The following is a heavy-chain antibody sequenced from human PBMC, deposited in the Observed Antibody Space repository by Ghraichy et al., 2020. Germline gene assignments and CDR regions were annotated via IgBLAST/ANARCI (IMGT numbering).Heavy chain of an antibody. V-gene: IGHV3-30*18. CDR3: AKGLRSGYDPTTTYYFDY. Sequence: GGSLRLSCAASGFTFSSYGMHWVRQAPGKGLEWVAVISYDGSNKYYADSVKGRFTISRDNSKNTLYLQMNSLRAEDTAVYYCAKGLRSGYDPTTTYYFDYWGQGTLVTVSS. CDR1: GFTFSSYG. CDR2: ISYDGSNK. J-gene: IGHJ4*02. D-gene: IGHD5-12*01.